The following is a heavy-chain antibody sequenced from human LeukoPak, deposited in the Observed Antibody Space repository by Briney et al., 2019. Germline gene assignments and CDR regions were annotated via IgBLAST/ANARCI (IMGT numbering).Heavy chain of an antibody. CDR2: ISSSSSYI. CDR1: GFTFSSYS. D-gene: IGHD3-9*01. CDR3: ARYFDWTYGMDV. V-gene: IGHV3-21*01. J-gene: IGHJ6*02. Sequence: PGGSLRPSCAASGFTFSSYSMNWVRQAPRKGLEWVSSISSSSSYIYYADSVKGRFTISRDNAKNSLYLQMNSLRAEDTAVYYCARYFDWTYGMDVWGQGTTVTVSS.